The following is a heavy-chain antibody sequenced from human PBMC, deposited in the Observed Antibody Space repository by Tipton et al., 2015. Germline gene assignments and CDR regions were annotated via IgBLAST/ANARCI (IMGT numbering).Heavy chain of an antibody. Sequence: QVQLVQSGPEVKKPGSSVKVSCQASGGPFSSLAFSWVRQAPGQGLEWMGWINPNSGGTNYAQKFQGRVTMTRDTSISTAYMELSRLRSDDTAVYYCATRSYYYYGTDVWGQGTTVTVSS. V-gene: IGHV1-2*02. CDR3: ATRSYYYYGTDV. CDR1: GGPFSSLA. J-gene: IGHJ6*02. CDR2: INPNSGGT.